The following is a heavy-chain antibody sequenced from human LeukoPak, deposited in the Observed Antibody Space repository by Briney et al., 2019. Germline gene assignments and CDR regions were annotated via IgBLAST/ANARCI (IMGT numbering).Heavy chain of an antibody. CDR1: GGSISSSSYY. D-gene: IGHD3-22*01. CDR2: IYYSEST. CDR3: ASPLAPYYYDSSGHPSY. Sequence: SETLSLTCTVSGGSISSSSYYWGWIRQPPGKGLEWIGSIYYSESTYYNPSLKSRVTISVDTSKNQFSLKLSSVTAADTAVYYCASPLAPYYYDSSGHPSYWGQGTLVTVSS. J-gene: IGHJ4*02. V-gene: IGHV4-39*01.